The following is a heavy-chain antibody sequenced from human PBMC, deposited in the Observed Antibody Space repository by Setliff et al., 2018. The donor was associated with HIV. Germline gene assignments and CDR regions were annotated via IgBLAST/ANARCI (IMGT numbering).Heavy chain of an antibody. V-gene: IGHV4-39*01. J-gene: IGHJ4*02. Sequence: PSETLSPTCSVSGDSISDTTYYWGWIRQPPGKGLEWIGNIYHSGSTLYKPSLKSRVTMSVDTSKNRFSLKLNSVTAADTAVYHCAGLSSYRSSSYYFDYWGQGALVTVSS. CDR2: IYHSGST. CDR1: GDSISDTTYY. D-gene: IGHD6-6*01. CDR3: AGLSSYRSSSYYFDY.